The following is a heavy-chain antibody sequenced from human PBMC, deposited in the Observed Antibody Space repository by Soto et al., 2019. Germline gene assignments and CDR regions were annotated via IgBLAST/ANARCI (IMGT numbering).Heavy chain of an antibody. V-gene: IGHV3-23*01. CDR2: ISTSIDAT. CDR1: GFAFSNYA. J-gene: IGHJ4*02. CDR3: GKDRTVEDRNFEC. D-gene: IGHD4-17*01. Sequence: PGGSLRLSCAASGFAFSNYAMHWVRHSPGKGLEWVSSISTSIDATYYADSVKGRFTISRDDSKNTLYLQMNSLRAEDSAVYYCGKDRTVEDRNFECWGQGTQVTVSS.